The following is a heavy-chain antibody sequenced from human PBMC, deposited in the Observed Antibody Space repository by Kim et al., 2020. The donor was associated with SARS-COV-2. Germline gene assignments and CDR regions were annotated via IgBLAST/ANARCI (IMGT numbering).Heavy chain of an antibody. CDR1: GGSFSSSSYY. J-gene: IGHJ3*02. Sequence: SETLSLTCTVSGGSFSSSSYYWGWIRQPPGKGLEWIGSIYFSGSTYYNPSLKSRVTISVDTSNNQFSLKLSSVTAADTAVYYCARHGDRAVTIWGQGTMVTVSS. CDR2: IYFSGST. CDR3: ARHGDRAVTI. D-gene: IGHD6-19*01. V-gene: IGHV4-39*01.